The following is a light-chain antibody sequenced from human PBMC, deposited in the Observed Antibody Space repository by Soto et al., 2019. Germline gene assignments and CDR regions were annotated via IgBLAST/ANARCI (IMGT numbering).Light chain of an antibody. V-gene: IGLV2-14*01. CDR3: SSYTSSATYV. Sequence: QSVLTQPASVSGSTGQSITISCTGTNNDIGGYNYVSWYQQHPGKAPKLLIYELTNRPSGVSNRFSGSKSGNTASLTISGLQAEDEADYYCSSYTSSATYVFGTGTKGTVL. CDR1: NNDIGGYNY. J-gene: IGLJ1*01. CDR2: ELT.